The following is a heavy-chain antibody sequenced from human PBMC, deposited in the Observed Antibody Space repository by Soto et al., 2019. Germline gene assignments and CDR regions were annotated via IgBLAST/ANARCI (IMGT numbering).Heavy chain of an antibody. D-gene: IGHD6-13*01. V-gene: IGHV3-30-3*01. Sequence: AGALRLPCAASGVTLSTKTMYWVRQAPGKGLEWVALISSDGSHIYYADSVKGRFTISRDNSKNTLYLQMNSLRAEDTSLYLCASDIAGIWLLNSWGQGTLVTVSS. J-gene: IGHJ4*02. CDR3: ASDIAGIWLLNS. CDR2: ISSDGSHI. CDR1: GVTLSTKT.